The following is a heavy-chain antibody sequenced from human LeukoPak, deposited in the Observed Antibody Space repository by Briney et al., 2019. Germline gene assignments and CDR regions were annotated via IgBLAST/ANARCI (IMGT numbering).Heavy chain of an antibody. J-gene: IGHJ5*02. CDR1: GFTFSSYA. CDR2: ISGSGGST. D-gene: IGHD3-3*01. Sequence: GGSLRLSCAASGFTFSSYAMSWVRQAPGKGLEWVSAISGSGGSTYYADSVKGRFTISRDNSTNTLYLQMNSLRAEDTAVYYCAKGRPSITIFGVVIMGSGFDPWGQGTLVTVSS. CDR3: AKGRPSITIFGVVIMGSGFDP. V-gene: IGHV3-23*01.